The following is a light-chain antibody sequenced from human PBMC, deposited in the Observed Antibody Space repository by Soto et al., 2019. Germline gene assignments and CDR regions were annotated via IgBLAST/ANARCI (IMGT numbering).Light chain of an antibody. CDR3: SSFSSAIAFV. CDR2: EVT. CDR1: SSDIGAYNY. Sequence: QSALTQPASVSASPGQSITISCTGTSSDIGAYNYISWYQQHPGKAPKLMIYEVTNRPSGISNRLSGSRSGNTASLSISGLQAEDEADYYCSSFSSAIAFVFGTGTKLTVL. J-gene: IGLJ1*01. V-gene: IGLV2-14*01.